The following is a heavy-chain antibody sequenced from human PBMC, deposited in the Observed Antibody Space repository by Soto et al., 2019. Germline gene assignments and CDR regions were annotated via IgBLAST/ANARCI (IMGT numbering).Heavy chain of an antibody. D-gene: IGHD3-3*01. Sequence: EVQLLESGGGLVQPGGSLRLSCAASGFTFSSYAMSWVRQAPGKGLEWVSAISGSGGSTYYADSVKGRFTISRDKSKNTLYLQMNNLKAEDTAVYYCAKAFSKAPYDFWSGYGYYYGMDVWGQGTTVTVSS. CDR1: GFTFSSYA. CDR2: ISGSGGST. J-gene: IGHJ6*02. CDR3: AKAFSKAPYDFWSGYGYYYGMDV. V-gene: IGHV3-23*01.